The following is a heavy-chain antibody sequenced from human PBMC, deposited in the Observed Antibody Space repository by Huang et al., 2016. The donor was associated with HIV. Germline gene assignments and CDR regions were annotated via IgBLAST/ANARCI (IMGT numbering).Heavy chain of an antibody. CDR2: MNKGGDT. J-gene: IGHJ3*02. Sequence: QVHLQESGPGLVKPSETLSLICTVSGVSTRTYFWSWIRQPAGKGPGCIARMNKGGDTKSNPSLRGRVTMSVDTSKNQLSLRLTSVTAADTAVYYCAREDRNAFDIWGQGIMVIVSS. V-gene: IGHV4-4*07. CDR3: AREDRNAFDI. CDR1: GVSTRTYF.